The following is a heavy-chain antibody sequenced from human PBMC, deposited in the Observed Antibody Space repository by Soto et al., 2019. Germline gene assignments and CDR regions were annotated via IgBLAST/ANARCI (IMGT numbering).Heavy chain of an antibody. CDR3: ARGYNYGRRSQDY. D-gene: IGHD5-18*01. CDR2: IYYSGST. Sequence: QVQLQESGPGLVKPSETLSLTCTVSGGSISSYYWSWIRQPPGKGLEWIGYIYYSGSTNYNPSLKSRGTISVDTSKNQFARKVSSVTAADTAVDYCARGYNYGRRSQDYGGQGTLVTVSS. V-gene: IGHV4-59*08. CDR1: GGSISSYY. J-gene: IGHJ4*02.